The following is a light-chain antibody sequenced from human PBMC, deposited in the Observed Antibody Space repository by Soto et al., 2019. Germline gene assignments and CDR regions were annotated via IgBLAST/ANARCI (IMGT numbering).Light chain of an antibody. Sequence: DIPMTQSPSTLSASVGDRVTITCRASQSISSWLAWYQQKPGKAPKLLIYKASSLESGVPSRFSGSGSGTEFTLTISSLQPDDFATYHCQQYSSFWTFGQGTKVEIK. V-gene: IGKV1-5*03. CDR3: QQYSSFWT. J-gene: IGKJ1*01. CDR2: KAS. CDR1: QSISSW.